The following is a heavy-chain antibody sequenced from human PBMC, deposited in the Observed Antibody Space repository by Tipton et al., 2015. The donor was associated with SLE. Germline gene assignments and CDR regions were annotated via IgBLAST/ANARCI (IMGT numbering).Heavy chain of an antibody. D-gene: IGHD2-15*01. CDR2: IYTSGNT. CDR1: VGSISNSF. V-gene: IGHV4-4*07. J-gene: IGHJ3*02. CDR3: ARGQRYRPFDI. Sequence: TLSLTCTVSVGSISNSFWSWIRQPAGKGREWIGRIYTSGNTIYNPSLKSRVTMSLDTSKNQFSVNLSSVTAADTAVYYCARGQRYRPFDIWGQGTMVTVSS.